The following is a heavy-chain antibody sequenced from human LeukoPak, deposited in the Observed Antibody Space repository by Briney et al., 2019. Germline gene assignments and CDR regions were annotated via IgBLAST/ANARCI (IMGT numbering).Heavy chain of an antibody. CDR2: MNPSSGER. CDR3: AISYGRVAGTDFDY. Sequence: GASVRVSCKASGYTFTGYYMHWVRQAPGQGLKWMGWMNPSSGERKYVQSFQGRVTLTRDTSITTAYMELSSLTSDDTAVYYCAISYGRVAGTDFDYWGQGTLVSVGS. D-gene: IGHD6-19*01. J-gene: IGHJ4*02. CDR1: GYTFTGYY. V-gene: IGHV1-2*02.